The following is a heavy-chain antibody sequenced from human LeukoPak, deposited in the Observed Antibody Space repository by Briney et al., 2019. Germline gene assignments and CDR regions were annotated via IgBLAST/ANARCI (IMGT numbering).Heavy chain of an antibody. J-gene: IGHJ3*02. Sequence: SETLSLTCTVSGGSINSYYWSWIRQPPGKGLEWIGYIYYSGSSNYNPSLKSRVTISIDTSKNEFSLKLSSVTAADTAVYYCARHLYSGNYFDAFDIWGQGTMVTVSS. CDR2: IYYSGSS. V-gene: IGHV4-59*08. CDR1: GGSINSYY. CDR3: ARHLYSGNYFDAFDI. D-gene: IGHD1-26*01.